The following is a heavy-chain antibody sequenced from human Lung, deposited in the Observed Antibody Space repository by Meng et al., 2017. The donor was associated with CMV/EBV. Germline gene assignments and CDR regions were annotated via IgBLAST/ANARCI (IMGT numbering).Heavy chain of an antibody. CDR3: AKDLRDIVVLVGARVH. Sequence: GESLKISCAASGFTLNTYAMTWVRQAPGRGLESVSIISGNGGVTYYADSVKGRFTISRDNSKNTVYLQMNSLRAEDTAVYYCAKDLRDIVVLVGARVHWGQGTLVTVSS. J-gene: IGHJ4*02. V-gene: IGHV3-23*01. CDR2: ISGNGGVT. D-gene: IGHD2-15*01. CDR1: GFTLNTYA.